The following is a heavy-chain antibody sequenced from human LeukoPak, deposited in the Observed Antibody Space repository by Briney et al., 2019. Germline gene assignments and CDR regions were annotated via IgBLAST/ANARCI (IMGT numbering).Heavy chain of an antibody. CDR3: AKEHCGGDCYYYYGMDV. D-gene: IGHD2-21*02. J-gene: IGHJ6*02. V-gene: IGHV3-30*18. Sequence: PGRSLRLSCAASGFTFSSYGMHWVRQAPGKGLEWVAVISYDGSNKYYAGSVKGRFTISRDNSKNTPYLQMNSLRAEDTAVYYCAKEHCGGDCYYYYGMDVWGQGTTVTVSS. CDR1: GFTFSSYG. CDR2: ISYDGSNK.